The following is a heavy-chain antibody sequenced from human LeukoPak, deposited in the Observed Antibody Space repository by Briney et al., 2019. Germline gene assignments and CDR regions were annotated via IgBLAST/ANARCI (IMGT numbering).Heavy chain of an antibody. J-gene: IGHJ4*02. Sequence: SETLSLTCTVSGYSISSGYYWGWIRQPPGKGLEWIGSIYHSGSTYYNPSLKSRVTISVDTSKNQFSLKLNSVTAADTAVYYCASGIATWVYWGQGTLVTVSS. CDR2: IYHSGST. CDR3: ASGIATWVY. V-gene: IGHV4-38-2*02. D-gene: IGHD6-13*01. CDR1: GYSISSGYY.